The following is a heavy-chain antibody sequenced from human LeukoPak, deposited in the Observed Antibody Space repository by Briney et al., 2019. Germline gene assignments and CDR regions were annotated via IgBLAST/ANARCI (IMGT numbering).Heavy chain of an antibody. CDR1: GFTFNSYA. CDR2: IGGRGDST. CDR3: AKDRRTTGIAAAGRICCWFDP. J-gene: IGHJ5*02. V-gene: IGHV3-23*01. D-gene: IGHD6-13*01. Sequence: GGPLRLSCAASGFTFNSYAMSWVRQAPGKGLEWVSTIGGRGDSTYYADSVKGRFTISRDNSKNTLYLQMNSLRAEDTAVYYCAKDRRTTGIAAAGRICCWFDPWGQGTLVTVSS.